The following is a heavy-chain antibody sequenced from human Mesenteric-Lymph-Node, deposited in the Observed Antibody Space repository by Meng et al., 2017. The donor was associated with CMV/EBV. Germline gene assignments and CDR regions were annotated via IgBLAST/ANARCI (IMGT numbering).Heavy chain of an antibody. Sequence: ASVKVSCKASGYTFTRSGFSWVRQAPGQGLEWMGWISAYNGNTNYAQKFQGRVTMNRDTSISTAYMELSRLRSDDTAVYYCARNWNTLTTFLGMDVWGQGTTVTVSS. CDR2: ISAYNGNT. CDR1: GYTFTRSG. V-gene: IGHV1-18*01. D-gene: IGHD4-11*01. CDR3: ARNWNTLTTFLGMDV. J-gene: IGHJ6*02.